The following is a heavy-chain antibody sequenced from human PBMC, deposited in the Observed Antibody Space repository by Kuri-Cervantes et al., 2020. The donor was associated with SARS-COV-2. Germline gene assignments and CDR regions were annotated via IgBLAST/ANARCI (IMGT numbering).Heavy chain of an antibody. CDR2: ISAYNGNT. CDR1: GYTFTSYG. D-gene: IGHD1-26*01. CDR3: AREAWEDYYHYYYMDV. J-gene: IGHJ6*03. V-gene: IGHV1-18*01. Sequence: ASVKVSCKASGYTFTSYGISWVRQAPGQGLEWMGWISAYNGNTNYAQKLQGRVTMTTDTSTSTAYMELRSLRSDDTAVYYCAREAWEDYYHYYYMDVWGKGTTVTVSS.